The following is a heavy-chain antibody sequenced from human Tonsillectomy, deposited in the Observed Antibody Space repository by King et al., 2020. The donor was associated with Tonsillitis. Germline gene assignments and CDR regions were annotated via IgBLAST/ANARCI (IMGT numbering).Heavy chain of an antibody. CDR2: SNPDNGGT. D-gene: IGHD6-25*01. CDR1: GYTFTDYY. Sequence: VQLVESGAEVKKPGASLKVSCKASGYTFTDYYIHWVRQAPGHGLEWMGRSNPDNGGTTYAQKFQGKVTMTSDTSISTAYMELSRLTSDDTAVYFCTRDLVGYDAFDIWGQGTVLIVSS. J-gene: IGHJ3*02. CDR3: TRDLVGYDAFDI. V-gene: IGHV1-2*06.